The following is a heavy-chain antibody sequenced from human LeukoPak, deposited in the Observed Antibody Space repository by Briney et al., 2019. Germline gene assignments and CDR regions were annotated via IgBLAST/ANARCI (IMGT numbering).Heavy chain of an antibody. CDR2: ISYDGSNK. V-gene: IGHV3-30-3*01. CDR3: ASDIAAAGQIDY. Sequence: GRSLRLSCAASGFTFSSYAMHWVRQAPGKGLEWMAFISYDGSNKYYADSVKGRFTISRDTSKNTLYLQMNSLRAEDTAVYYCASDIAAAGQIDYWGQGTLVTVSS. D-gene: IGHD6-13*01. J-gene: IGHJ4*02. CDR1: GFTFSSYA.